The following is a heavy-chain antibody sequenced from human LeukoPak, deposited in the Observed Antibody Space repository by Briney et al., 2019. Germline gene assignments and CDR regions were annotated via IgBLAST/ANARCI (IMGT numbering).Heavy chain of an antibody. CDR3: ARDRRKYNYDSGGYPPY. V-gene: IGHV3-74*01. CDR2: INSDGSST. CDR1: GFTFSSYW. J-gene: IGHJ4*02. Sequence: GGSLRLSCAASGFTFSSYWMHWVRQAPGKGLVWVSRINSDGSSTSYAGSVKGRFTISRDNAKNTLYLQMNSLRAEDTAVYYCARDRRKYNYDSGGYPPYWGQGTLVTVSS. D-gene: IGHD3-22*01.